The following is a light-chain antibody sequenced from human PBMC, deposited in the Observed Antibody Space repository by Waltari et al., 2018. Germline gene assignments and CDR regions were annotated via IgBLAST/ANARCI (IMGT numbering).Light chain of an antibody. Sequence: ETVMTQSPPTLSVSPGERAALSCRASESVSTNLAWYQQKPGQAPRGIIFDASTRATGVPARFSGSGSGTEFTLTISSLQSEDFAVYYCQQYNNWPPAFGQGTKVDFK. J-gene: IGKJ1*01. V-gene: IGKV3-15*01. CDR1: ESVSTN. CDR3: QQYNNWPPA. CDR2: DAS.